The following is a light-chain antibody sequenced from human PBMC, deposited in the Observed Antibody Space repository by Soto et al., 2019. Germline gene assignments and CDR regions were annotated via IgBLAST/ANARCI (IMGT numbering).Light chain of an antibody. CDR1: QSVSYW. V-gene: IGKV1-5*01. J-gene: IGKJ1*01. Sequence: DIQMTQSPSTLSTSVGARVTITCRATQSVSYWLAWYQQKPGKAPNLLIYDGSTLASGVPPRFSGSGSGTDFTLAISSLQPEDSATYYCLQDINYPWTFGQGTKVDIK. CDR3: LQDINYPWT. CDR2: DGS.